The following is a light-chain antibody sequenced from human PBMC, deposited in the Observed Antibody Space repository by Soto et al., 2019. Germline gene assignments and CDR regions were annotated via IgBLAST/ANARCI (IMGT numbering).Light chain of an antibody. Sequence: EVVMTQSPSTLSVSTGERATLSCRASESVSRNLAWYQQKPGQAPRLLIYDVSRRATGIPDRFSGSGSGTDFTLTVSRLEPEDFAVYYCQQYGASPETFGQGTKVDIK. CDR3: QQYGASPET. CDR2: DVS. J-gene: IGKJ1*01. V-gene: IGKV3-20*01. CDR1: ESVSRN.